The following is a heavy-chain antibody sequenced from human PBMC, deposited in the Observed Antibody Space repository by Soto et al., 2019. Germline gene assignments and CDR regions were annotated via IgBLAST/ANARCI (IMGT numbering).Heavy chain of an antibody. CDR1: GGTFSSYA. J-gene: IGHJ2*01. CDR2: IIPIFGTA. Sequence: GASVKVSCKASGGTFSSYAISWVRQAPGQGLEWMGGIIPIFGTANYAQKFQGRVTITADESTSTAYMELSSLRSEDTAVYYCARDRVGATTRWYSDLWGRGTLVTVSS. CDR3: ARDRVGATTRWYSDL. V-gene: IGHV1-69*13. D-gene: IGHD1-26*01.